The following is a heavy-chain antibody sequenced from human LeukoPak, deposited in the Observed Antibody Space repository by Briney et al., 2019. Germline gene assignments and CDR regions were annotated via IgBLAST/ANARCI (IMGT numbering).Heavy chain of an antibody. V-gene: IGHV3-23*01. J-gene: IGHJ4*02. CDR2: ISGSGGST. CDR3: AKDRPRFYDILTAYYIDY. Sequence: PGGSLRLSCAASGFTFSSYAMSWVRQAPGKGLEWVSAISGSGGSTYYADSVKGRFTISRDNSKNTLYLQMNSLRAEDTAVYYCAKDRPRFYDILTAYYIDYWGQGTLVTVSS. D-gene: IGHD3-9*01. CDR1: GFTFSSYA.